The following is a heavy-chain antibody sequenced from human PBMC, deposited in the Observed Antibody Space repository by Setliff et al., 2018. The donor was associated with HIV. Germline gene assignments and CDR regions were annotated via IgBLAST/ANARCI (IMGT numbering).Heavy chain of an antibody. D-gene: IGHD6-19*01. V-gene: IGHV4-39*07. J-gene: IGHJ4*02. CDR1: DGSISTGRYY. CDR2: IFSTAST. Sequence: SETLSLTCTVSDGSISTGRYYWGWLRQPPGKGLEWIGNIFSTASTYYNPSLKSRVSMSVDASKNQFSLKLRFVTAADTAVYYCARTPNSSGWYPYFDSWGQGTLVTVSS. CDR3: ARTPNSSGWYPYFDS.